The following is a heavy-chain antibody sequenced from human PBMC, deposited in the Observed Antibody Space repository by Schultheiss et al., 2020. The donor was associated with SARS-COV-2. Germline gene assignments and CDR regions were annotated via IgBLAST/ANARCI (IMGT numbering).Heavy chain of an antibody. CDR3: ARERRTHGYYYYMDV. J-gene: IGHJ6*03. V-gene: IGHV3-66*01. CDR2: IYSGGST. CDR1: GFTVSSNY. Sequence: GESLKISCAASGFTVSSNYMNWVRQAPGKGLEWVSVIYSGGSTYYADSVKGRFTISRDNSKNTLYLQMNSLRAEDTAVYYCARERRTHGYYYYMDVWGKGTTVTVSS.